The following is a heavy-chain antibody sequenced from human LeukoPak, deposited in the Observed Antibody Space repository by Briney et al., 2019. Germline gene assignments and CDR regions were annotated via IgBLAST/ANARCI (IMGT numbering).Heavy chain of an antibody. D-gene: IGHD2-2*02. CDR1: GFTSSSYS. Sequence: GGSLRLSCAASGFTSSSYSMSWVRQAPGKGLEWVSTINGSGGSKYFVDSVKGRFTISRDNSKNTLYLQMNSLRAEDTAVYYCAKEGYCSSASCYIHYYGMDVWGKGTTVTVSS. CDR3: AKEGYCSSASCYIHYYGMDV. CDR2: INGSGGSK. J-gene: IGHJ6*04. V-gene: IGHV3-23*01.